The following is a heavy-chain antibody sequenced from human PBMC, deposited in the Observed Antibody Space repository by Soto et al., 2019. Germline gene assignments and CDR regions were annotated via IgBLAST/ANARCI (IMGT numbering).Heavy chain of an antibody. V-gene: IGHV3-23*01. Sequence: GGSLRLSCAASGFTFSSYAMSWVRQAPGKGLEWVSAISGSGGSTYYADSVKGRLTISRDNSKNTLYLQMNSLRAEDTAVYYCAKAVLPVYYYGMDVWGQGTTVTVSS. J-gene: IGHJ6*02. CDR2: ISGSGGST. D-gene: IGHD3-10*01. CDR1: GFTFSSYA. CDR3: AKAVLPVYYYGMDV.